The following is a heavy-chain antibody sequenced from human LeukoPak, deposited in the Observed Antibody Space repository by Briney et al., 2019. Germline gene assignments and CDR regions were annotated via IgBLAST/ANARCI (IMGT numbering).Heavy chain of an antibody. Sequence: GGSLRLSCAASGFIFSSYGMHWVRQAPGKGLEWVAVISYDGSNKYYADSVKGRFTISRDNSKNTLYLQMNSLRVEDTGVYYCASPYSSGWYRAGNFDYWGQGTLVSVSS. D-gene: IGHD6-13*01. J-gene: IGHJ4*02. CDR2: ISYDGSNK. V-gene: IGHV3-30*03. CDR3: ASPYSSGWYRAGNFDY. CDR1: GFIFSSYG.